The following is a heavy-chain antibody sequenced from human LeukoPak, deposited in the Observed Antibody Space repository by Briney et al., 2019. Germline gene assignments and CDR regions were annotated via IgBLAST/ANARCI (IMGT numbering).Heavy chain of an antibody. Sequence: GGSLRLSCAASGFTFSSYGMHWVRQAPGKGLEWVAVISYDGSNKYYADSVKGRFTISRDNSKNTLYLQMNSLRAEDTAVYYCARAAPIYCSSTSCLDAFDIWGQGTMVTVSS. CDR2: ISYDGSNK. D-gene: IGHD2-2*01. CDR1: GFTFSSYG. CDR3: ARAAPIYCSSTSCLDAFDI. V-gene: IGHV3-30*03. J-gene: IGHJ3*02.